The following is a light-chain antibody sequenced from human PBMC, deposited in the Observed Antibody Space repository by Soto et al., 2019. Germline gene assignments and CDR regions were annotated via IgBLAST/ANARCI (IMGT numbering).Light chain of an antibody. V-gene: IGKV3-15*01. CDR2: GAS. CDR1: QSVSSN. CDR3: QQYNNWPPKFT. J-gene: IGKJ3*01. Sequence: EIVMTQSPATLSVSPGERATLSCRASQSVSSNLAWYQQKPGQAPRLLIYGASTTATGIPARFSGSGSGTEFTHTISSLQPEDFAVYYCQQYNNWPPKFTFGPGTKVDIK.